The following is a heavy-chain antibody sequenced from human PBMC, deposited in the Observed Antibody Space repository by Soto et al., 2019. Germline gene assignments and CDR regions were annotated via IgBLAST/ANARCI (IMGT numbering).Heavy chain of an antibody. V-gene: IGHV4-31*03. CDR1: GGSISSGGYY. CDR3: ARDRIHYDSSGYYYGVFDY. Sequence: QVQLQESGPGLVKPSQTLSLTCTVSGGSISSGGYYWSWIRQHPGKGLEWIGYIYYSGSTYYNPYLKRRVTISVDTSKNQFSLKLSSVTAADTAVYYCARDRIHYDSSGYYYGVFDYWGQGTLVTVSS. CDR2: IYYSGST. J-gene: IGHJ4*02. D-gene: IGHD3-22*01.